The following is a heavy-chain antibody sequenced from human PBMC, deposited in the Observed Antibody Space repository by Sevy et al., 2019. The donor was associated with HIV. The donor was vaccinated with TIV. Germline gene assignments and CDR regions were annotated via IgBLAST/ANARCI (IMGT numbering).Heavy chain of an antibody. CDR2: IYYSGST. Sequence: SETLSLTCTVSGGSISSYYWSWIRQPPGKGLEWIGYIYYSGSTNYNPSLKSRVTISVDTSKNQFSLKLSSVTTADTAVYYCARNDGAYWGQGTLVTVSS. CDR3: ARNDGAY. D-gene: IGHD1-1*01. J-gene: IGHJ4*02. V-gene: IGHV4-59*01. CDR1: GGSISSYY.